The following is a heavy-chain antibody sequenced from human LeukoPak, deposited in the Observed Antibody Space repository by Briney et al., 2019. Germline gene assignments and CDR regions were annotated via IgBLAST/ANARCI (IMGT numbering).Heavy chain of an antibody. CDR1: ASTFSSNW. D-gene: IGHD6-19*01. CDR3: APSMAGFNWFDP. V-gene: IGHV3-74*01. CDR2: ISKDGSST. Sequence: QPGASLLLSCAASASTFSSNWMHWLRPAAGKVLVCVSRISKDGSSTSYADSVKGRFTISRDNAKNTLYLQMSSLTAEDTAVYYCAPSMAGFNWFDPWGQGTLVTVSS. J-gene: IGHJ5*02.